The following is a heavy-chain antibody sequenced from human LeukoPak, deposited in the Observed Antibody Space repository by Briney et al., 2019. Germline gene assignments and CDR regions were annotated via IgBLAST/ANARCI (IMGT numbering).Heavy chain of an antibody. CDR3: AKDSVSSSWYSYYYYYMDV. CDR2: ISYDGSNK. D-gene: IGHD6-13*01. Sequence: GGSLRLSCAASGFTFSSYGMHWVRQAPGKGLEWVAVISYDGSNKYYADSVKGRFTISRDNSKNTLYLQMNSLRAEDTAVYYCAKDSVSSSWYSYYYYYMDVWGKGTTVTVSS. V-gene: IGHV3-30*18. CDR1: GFTFSSYG. J-gene: IGHJ6*03.